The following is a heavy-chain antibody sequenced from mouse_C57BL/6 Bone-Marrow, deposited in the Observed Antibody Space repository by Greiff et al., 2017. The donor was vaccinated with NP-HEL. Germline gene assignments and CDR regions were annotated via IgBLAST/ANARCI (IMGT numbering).Heavy chain of an antibody. D-gene: IGHD2-2*01. V-gene: IGHV1-49*01. J-gene: IGHJ4*01. CDR1: YFAFMASA. CDR2: FTMYSDAT. Sequence: LQQSGAELVRPGSSVKLSCKDSYFAFMASAMHWVKQRPGHGLEWIGSFTMYSDATEYSENLKGKATLTANTSSSTAYMEISSLTSEDSAVYYGARCGYDVYYAMDYWGQGTSVTVST. CDR3: ARCGYDVYYAMDY.